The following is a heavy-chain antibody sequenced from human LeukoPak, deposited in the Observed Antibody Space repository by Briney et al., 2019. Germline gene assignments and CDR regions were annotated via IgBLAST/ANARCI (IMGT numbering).Heavy chain of an antibody. CDR2: ITGSSSTI. D-gene: IGHD4-11*01. CDR3: ARTESLYSNADY. J-gene: IGHJ4*02. Sequence: GGSLRLSCAASGFIFSTHSLNWVRQAAGKGLEWVSYITGSSSTIHYADSVKGRFTISRDKAKNSLYLQMNNLRAEDTAVYYCARTESLYSNADYWGQGTLVTVSS. CDR1: GFIFSTHS. V-gene: IGHV3-48*01.